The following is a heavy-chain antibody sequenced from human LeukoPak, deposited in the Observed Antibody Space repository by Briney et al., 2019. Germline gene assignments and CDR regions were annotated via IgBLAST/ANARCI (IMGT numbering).Heavy chain of an antibody. V-gene: IGHV1-24*01. CDR1: GYSLTELS. Sequence: ASVKVSCKVSGYSLTELSMHWVRQAPGKGLEWMGGFDPEDGETIYAQKFQGRVTMTEDTSTDTAYMELSSLRSEDTAVYYCAKGNRGELTGEFDYWGQGTLVTVSS. J-gene: IGHJ4*02. D-gene: IGHD7-27*01. CDR3: AKGNRGELTGEFDY. CDR2: FDPEDGET.